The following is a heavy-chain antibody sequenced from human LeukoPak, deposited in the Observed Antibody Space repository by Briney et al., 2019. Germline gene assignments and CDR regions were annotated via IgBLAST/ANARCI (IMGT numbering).Heavy chain of an antibody. J-gene: IGHJ4*02. V-gene: IGHV1-3*01. Sequence: ASVKVSCKASGYTFTSYAMHWVRQAPGQRLEWMGWINAGNGNTKYSQKFQGRVTITRDTSASTAYMELSSLRSEDTAVYYCAREPSGYDSSGCPIDYWGQGTLVTVSS. CDR2: INAGNGNT. D-gene: IGHD3-22*01. CDR3: AREPSGYDSSGCPIDY. CDR1: GYTFTSYA.